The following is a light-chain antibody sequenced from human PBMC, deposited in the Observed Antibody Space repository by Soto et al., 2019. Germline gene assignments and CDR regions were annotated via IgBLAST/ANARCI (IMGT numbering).Light chain of an antibody. J-gene: IGKJ5*01. CDR1: QGISNY. V-gene: IGKV1-39*01. CDR3: PQGSSPPLT. Sequence: DYETSQALSSRPTSIEDRHTLTCLASQGISNYLSWYQQKPGQGPTLVIYTASSLQSGVPSRFSGSGSGTDFTLTISSLQPEDFATYYCPQGSSPPLTFGGGTRLDNK. CDR2: TAS.